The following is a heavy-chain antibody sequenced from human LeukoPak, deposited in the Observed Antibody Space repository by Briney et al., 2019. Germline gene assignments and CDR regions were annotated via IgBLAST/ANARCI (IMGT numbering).Heavy chain of an antibody. V-gene: IGHV3-23*01. CDR1: GFTFSSYA. J-gene: IGHJ4*02. CDR2: ISGSVGST. D-gene: IGHD1-26*01. Sequence: PGGSLRLSCAASGFTFSSYAMSWARQAPGKGLEWVSAISGSVGSTYYADSVKGRFSISRDVSKNALYLQMNSLRAEDTAVYYCAKHFPHMTYSGSYYDYWGQGTLVTVSS. CDR3: AKHFPHMTYSGSYYDY.